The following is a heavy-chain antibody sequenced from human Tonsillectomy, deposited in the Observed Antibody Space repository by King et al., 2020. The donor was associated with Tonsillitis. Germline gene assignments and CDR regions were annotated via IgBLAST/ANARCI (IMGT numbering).Heavy chain of an antibody. D-gene: IGHD2-2*01. Sequence: QLVQSGAEVKKPGESLKISCKGSGYSFTSYWIGWVRQMPGKGLEWMGISYPGDSDTRYSPSFQGQVTITADKSISTAYLQWSSLKASDTAMYYCAGHGEGDIVVVPAAMHEWYFDLWGRGTLVTVSS. J-gene: IGHJ2*01. V-gene: IGHV5-51*01. CDR3: AGHGEGDIVVVPAAMHEWYFDL. CDR1: GYSFTSYW. CDR2: SYPGDSDT.